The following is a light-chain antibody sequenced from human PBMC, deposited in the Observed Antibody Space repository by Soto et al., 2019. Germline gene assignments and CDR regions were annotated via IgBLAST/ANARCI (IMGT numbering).Light chain of an antibody. V-gene: IGKV3-20*01. CDR2: GAS. CDR1: QSISTNH. J-gene: IGKJ1*01. Sequence: EIVLTQSPGTLSLSPGERATLSCRASQSISTNHLAWYQQKPGQAPRLLIYGASSRATGIPDRFSGSGSGTDFTITISRLEPEDSAIYYCQQYVSWTFGQGTKVEIK. CDR3: QQYVSWT.